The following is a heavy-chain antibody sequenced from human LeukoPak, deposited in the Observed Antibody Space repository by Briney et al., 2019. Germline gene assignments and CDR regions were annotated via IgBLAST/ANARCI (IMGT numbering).Heavy chain of an antibody. Sequence: AGGSLRLSCAASGFTFSSYAMNWVRQAPGKGLEWVSVIYSDGSTYYADSVKGRFTISRDNSKNTLYLQMNSLRAEDTAVYYCAGGNYYDSSEFDYWGQGTLVTVSS. V-gene: IGHV3-53*01. D-gene: IGHD3-22*01. CDR2: IYSDGST. CDR3: AGGNYYDSSEFDY. J-gene: IGHJ4*02. CDR1: GFTFSSYA.